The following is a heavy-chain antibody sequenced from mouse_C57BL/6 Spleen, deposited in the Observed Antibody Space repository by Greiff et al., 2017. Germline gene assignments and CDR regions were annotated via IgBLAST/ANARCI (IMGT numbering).Heavy chain of an antibody. CDR3: ARRSTGTNYYAMDY. D-gene: IGHD4-1*02. J-gene: IGHJ4*01. Sequence: QVHVKQPGAELVMPGASVKLSCKASGYTFTSYWMHWVKQRPGQGLEWIGEIDPSDSYTNYNQKFKGKSTLTVDKSSSTAYMQLSSLTSEDSAVYYCARRSTGTNYYAMDYWGQGTSVTVSS. V-gene: IGHV1-69*01. CDR1: GYTFTSYW. CDR2: IDPSDSYT.